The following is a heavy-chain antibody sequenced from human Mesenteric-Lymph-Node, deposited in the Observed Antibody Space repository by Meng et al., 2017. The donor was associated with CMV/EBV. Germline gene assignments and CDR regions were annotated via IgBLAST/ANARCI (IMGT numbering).Heavy chain of an antibody. D-gene: IGHD5-12*01. CDR2: INTDGSDT. J-gene: IGHJ3*01. CDR3: AKDGGYDFAFDV. CDR1: GFTFSSYG. Sequence: GESLKISCAASGFTFSSYGMHWVRQAPGKGLVWVSRINTDGSDTTYADSVKGRFTISRDNAKNTLYLQMNSLRVEDTAVYYCAKDGGYDFAFDVWGQGTMVTVSS. V-gene: IGHV3-74*01.